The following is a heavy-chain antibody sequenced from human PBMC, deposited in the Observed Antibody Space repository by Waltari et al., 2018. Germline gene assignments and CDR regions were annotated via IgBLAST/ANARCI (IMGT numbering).Heavy chain of an antibody. CDR2: INSDGGTT. V-gene: IGHV3-74*01. Sequence: EVQLVESGGGLXQPGGSLSLSCAASGXTSGTYWMPWVRQGPGKGLVWVARINSDGGTTNYXDSVKGRVTISRXNAXNTLXXQXHSLRAEXXXLYYXVRDPDCSGTXCFDFDYXGLGTLVTVXS. CDR1: GXTSGTYW. J-gene: IGHJ4*02. CDR3: VRDPDCSGTXCFDFDY. D-gene: IGHD2-2*01.